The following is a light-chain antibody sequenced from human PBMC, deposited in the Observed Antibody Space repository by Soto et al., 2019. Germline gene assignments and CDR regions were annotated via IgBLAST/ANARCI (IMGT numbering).Light chain of an antibody. J-gene: IGKJ4*01. CDR2: GTS. Sequence: EIVLTQSPSTLSLSPVERATLSCRASQSIDNNHLAWYQQKPGQAPRLLIHGTSNRATGIPDRFSGSGSGTDFTLTFSRLEPEDFAVYYCEYYGTSITFGGGTKVDIK. CDR3: EYYGTSIT. CDR1: QSIDNNH. V-gene: IGKV3-20*01.